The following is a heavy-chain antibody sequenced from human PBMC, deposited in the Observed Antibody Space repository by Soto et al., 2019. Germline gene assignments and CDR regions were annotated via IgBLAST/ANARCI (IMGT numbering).Heavy chain of an antibody. V-gene: IGHV1-8*01. Sequence: QVQLVQSGAEVKKPGASVKVSCKASGYTFTSYDINWVRQATGQGLEWMGWMNPNSGNTGYAQKFQGRVTMTRNTSISTAYMELSSLRSEDTAVYYCARGFDNDFWSGNYYMDVWGKGTTVTVSS. CDR3: ARGFDNDFWSGNYYMDV. D-gene: IGHD3-3*01. CDR2: MNPNSGNT. CDR1: GYTFTSYD. J-gene: IGHJ6*03.